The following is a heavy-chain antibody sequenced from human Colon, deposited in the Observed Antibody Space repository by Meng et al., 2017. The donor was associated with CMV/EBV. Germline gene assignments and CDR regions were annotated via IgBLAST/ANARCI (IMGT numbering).Heavy chain of an antibody. Sequence: GGSLRLSCAASGFHLIGYWMHWVRQVPGKGLEWVSRINSDGSSKTYADSVKGRFTISKDNPRDTVYLQMNSLRADDTAVYFCVRDKGDGFTNFHYFDYWGQGTQVTVSS. CDR2: INSDGSSK. D-gene: IGHD5-24*01. CDR1: GFHLIGYW. J-gene: IGHJ4*02. CDR3: VRDKGDGFTNFHYFDY. V-gene: IGHV3-74*01.